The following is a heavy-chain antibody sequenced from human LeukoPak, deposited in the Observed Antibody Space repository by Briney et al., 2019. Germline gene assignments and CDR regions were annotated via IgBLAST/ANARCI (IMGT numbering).Heavy chain of an antibody. J-gene: IGHJ6*03. CDR2: INSDGSST. CDR1: GFTFSSYW. V-gene: IGHV3-74*01. CDR3: ARDSRFYYYYYMDV. D-gene: IGHD2/OR15-2a*01. Sequence: PGGSLRLSCAASGFTFSSYWIHWVRQAPGKGLVWVSRINSDGSSTSYADSVKGRFTISRDNAKNSLYLQMNSLRAEDTALYYCARDSRFYYYYYMDVWGKGTTVTVSS.